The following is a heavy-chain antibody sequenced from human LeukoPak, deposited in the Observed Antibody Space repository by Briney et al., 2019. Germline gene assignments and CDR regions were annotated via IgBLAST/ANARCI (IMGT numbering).Heavy chain of an antibody. Sequence: GGSLRLSCAASGFTVSNNYMSWVRQAPGKGLEWVSVIYSGGSTYFSDSVKGRFTISRDNSKNTLYLQMNSLRAEDTAVYYCARDFYSSGWVEYWGQGTLVTVSS. CDR1: GFTVSNNY. V-gene: IGHV3-53*01. CDR2: IYSGGST. D-gene: IGHD6-19*01. CDR3: ARDFYSSGWVEY. J-gene: IGHJ4*02.